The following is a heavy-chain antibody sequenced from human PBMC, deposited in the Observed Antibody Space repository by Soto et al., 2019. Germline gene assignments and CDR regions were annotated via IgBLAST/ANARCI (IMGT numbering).Heavy chain of an antibody. J-gene: IGHJ6*03. Sequence: GGSLRLSCAASGFTVSSNYMSWVRQAPGKGLEWVSVIYSGGSTYYADSVKGRFTISRDNSKNTLYLQMNSLRAEDTAVYYCARPRASPRRSGYVGGYYYYYMDVWGKGTTVTVSS. CDR1: GFTVSSNY. V-gene: IGHV3-66*04. CDR2: IYSGGST. D-gene: IGHD5-12*01. CDR3: ARPRASPRRSGYVGGYYYYYMDV.